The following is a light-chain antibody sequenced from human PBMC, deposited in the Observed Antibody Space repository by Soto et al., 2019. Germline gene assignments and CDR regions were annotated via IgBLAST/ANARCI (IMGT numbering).Light chain of an antibody. J-gene: IGKJ5*01. Sequence: DIYMSPTHSSLSASVGGRVTITFRASQSISSYLNWYQQKPGKAPKLLIYAASTLQSVVPSRFSGSGSGTEFTLTISSLQPEDFATYYCQQRYSTPFTFGQGTRVDIK. V-gene: IGKV1-39*01. CDR2: AAS. CDR3: QQRYSTPFT. CDR1: QSISSY.